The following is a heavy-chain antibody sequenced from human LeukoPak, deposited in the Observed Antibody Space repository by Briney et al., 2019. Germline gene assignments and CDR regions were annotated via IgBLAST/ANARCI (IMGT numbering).Heavy chain of an antibody. D-gene: IGHD1-1*01. J-gene: IGHJ4*02. Sequence: GGSLRLSCAAAGFTVSSNYMSWVRQAPGKGLEWVSIIYSGGSTYYADSVKGRFTISRDNSKNTLYLQMNSLRAEDTAVYYCARETGTTYDYWGQGTLVTVSS. CDR3: ARETGTTYDY. CDR1: GFTVSSNY. V-gene: IGHV3-53*01. CDR2: IYSGGST.